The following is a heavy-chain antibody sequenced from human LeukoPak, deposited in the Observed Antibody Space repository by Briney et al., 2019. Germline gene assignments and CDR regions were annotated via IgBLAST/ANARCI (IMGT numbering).Heavy chain of an antibody. J-gene: IGHJ4*02. CDR1: VESFSDHY. CDR2: IHHSGST. D-gene: IGHD2-2*01. CDR3: ARSPATSWSNFDY. V-gene: IGHV4-34*01. Sequence: PSETLSLTCAAYVESFSDHYWTWIRQPPGKGLEWIGEIHHSGSTSYRLSLKSRVTISVDRSKNQFSLKLTSVTAADTAIYYCARSPATSWSNFDYWGQGTLVTVSS.